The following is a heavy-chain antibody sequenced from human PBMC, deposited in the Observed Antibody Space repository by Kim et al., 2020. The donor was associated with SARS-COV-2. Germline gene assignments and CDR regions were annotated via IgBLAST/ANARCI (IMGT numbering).Heavy chain of an antibody. Sequence: GGSLRLSCAASGFTFRSFTMHWVRQAPGKGLQWVAAISFDGSNKHYADSMKGRFIISRDNSKNTLSLQMNSLRPEDTAIYYCATLPDVVPTSIRDYWGQGALVTVSS. V-gene: IGHV3-30-3*01. J-gene: IGHJ4*02. D-gene: IGHD2-2*01. CDR1: GFTFRSFT. CDR2: ISFDGSNK. CDR3: ATLPDVVPTSIRDY.